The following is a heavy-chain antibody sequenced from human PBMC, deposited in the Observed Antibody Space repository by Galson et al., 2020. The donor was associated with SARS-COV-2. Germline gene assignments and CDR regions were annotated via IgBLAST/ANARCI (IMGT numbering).Heavy chain of an antibody. Sequence: GGSLRLSCAASGFTFDDYTMHWVRQAPGKGLEWVSLISWDGGSTYYADSVKGRFTISRDNSKNSLYLQMNSLRTEDTALYYCAKDIRGYSYYYGMDVWGQGTTVTVSS. CDR3: AKDIRGYSYYYGMDV. D-gene: IGHD5-18*01. CDR1: GFTFDDYT. J-gene: IGHJ6*02. CDR2: ISWDGGST. V-gene: IGHV3-43*01.